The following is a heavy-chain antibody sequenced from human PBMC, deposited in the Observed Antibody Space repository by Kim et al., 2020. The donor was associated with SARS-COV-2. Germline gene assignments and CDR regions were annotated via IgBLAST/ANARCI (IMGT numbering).Heavy chain of an antibody. CDR2: INAGNGNT. D-gene: IGHD6-19*01. J-gene: IGHJ4*02. V-gene: IGHV1-3*01. Sequence: ASVKVSCKASGYTFTNYAMHWVRQAPGQRLEWMGWINAGNGNTKYSQKFQGRVTITRDTSASTAYMELSSLRSEDTAVYYCARASIAVAGTVPYWGQGTLVTVSS. CDR3: ARASIAVAGTVPY. CDR1: GYTFTNYA.